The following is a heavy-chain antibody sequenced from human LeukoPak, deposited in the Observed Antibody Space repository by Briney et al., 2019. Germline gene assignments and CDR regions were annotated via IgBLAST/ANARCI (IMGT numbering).Heavy chain of an antibody. D-gene: IGHD6-13*01. Sequence: GGSLGLSCAASGFTFSSYEMNWVRQAPGKGLEWVSYISSSGSTIYYADSVKGRFTISRDNAKNSLYLQMNSLRAEDTAVYYCAIREDSSSWYNGYYYYGMDVWGKGTTVTVSS. V-gene: IGHV3-48*03. J-gene: IGHJ6*04. CDR1: GFTFSSYE. CDR3: AIREDSSSWYNGYYYYGMDV. CDR2: ISSSGSTI.